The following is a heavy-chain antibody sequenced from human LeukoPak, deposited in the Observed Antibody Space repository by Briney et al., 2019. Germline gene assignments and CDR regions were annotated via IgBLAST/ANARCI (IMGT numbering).Heavy chain of an antibody. Sequence: PGGSRRLSCAASGFTFSSYGMHWVRQAPGKGLEWVAFIRYDGSKKYYADSVKGRFTISRDNSKNTLYLQMNSLRAEDTAVYYCAKTGRGYSYGLDYWGQGTLVTVSS. CDR3: AKTGRGYSYGLDY. D-gene: IGHD5-18*01. V-gene: IGHV3-30*02. J-gene: IGHJ4*02. CDR2: IRYDGSKK. CDR1: GFTFSSYG.